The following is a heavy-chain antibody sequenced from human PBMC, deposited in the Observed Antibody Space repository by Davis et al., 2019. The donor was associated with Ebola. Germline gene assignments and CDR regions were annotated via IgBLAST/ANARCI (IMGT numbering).Heavy chain of an antibody. D-gene: IGHD3-10*01. CDR2: ISGSGGST. J-gene: IGHJ4*02. V-gene: IGHV3-23*01. CDR3: AKVKYYSTWRGGIDY. CDR1: GFTFSNYA. Sequence: GGSLRLSCAVSGFTFSNYAMSWVRQAPGKGLEWVSGISGSGGSTYYADSVKGRFTISRDHSNNTLYLQMNSLRAEDTAVYYCAKVKYYSTWRGGIDYWGQGTVVTVSS.